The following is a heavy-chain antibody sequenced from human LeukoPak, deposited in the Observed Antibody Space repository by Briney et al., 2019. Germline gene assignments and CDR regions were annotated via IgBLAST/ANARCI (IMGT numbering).Heavy chain of an antibody. CDR3: AKDPNYGRHYYDSSGSDAFDI. Sequence: GGSLRLSCVPSGITFSNSALSWVRQAPGKGLEWVSTITKSGDQTHYADSVRGLFTISRDNSKNTLYLQMNSLRAEDTAVYYCAKDPNYGRHYYDSSGSDAFDIWGQGTMVTVSS. J-gene: IGHJ3*02. V-gene: IGHV3-23*01. CDR2: ITKSGDQT. CDR1: GITFSNSA. D-gene: IGHD3-22*01.